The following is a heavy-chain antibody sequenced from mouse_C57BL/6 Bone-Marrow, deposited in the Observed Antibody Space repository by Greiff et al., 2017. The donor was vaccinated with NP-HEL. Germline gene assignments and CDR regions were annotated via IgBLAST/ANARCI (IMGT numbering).Heavy chain of an antibody. D-gene: IGHD1-1*01. CDR3: ARDTVVATPFDY. J-gene: IGHJ2*01. Sequence: VQLHQPGAELVKPGASVKMSCKASGYTFTSYWITWVKQRPGQGLEWIGDIYPGSGSTNYNEKFKSKATLTVDTSSSTAYMQLSSLTSEDSAVYYCARDTVVATPFDYWGQGTTLTVSS. V-gene: IGHV1-55*01. CDR2: IYPGSGST. CDR1: GYTFTSYW.